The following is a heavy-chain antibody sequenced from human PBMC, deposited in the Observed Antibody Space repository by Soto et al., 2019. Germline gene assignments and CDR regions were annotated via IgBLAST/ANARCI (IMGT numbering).Heavy chain of an antibody. CDR2: ISYDGTNK. Sequence: RRLSCAASGFTLTNYAMHWVRQAPGKGLEWVAVISYDGTNKYYADFVKGRYTISRDNSRNTLYLQMNGLRAEDTAVYYCAKYHYYDSSGCFDYWGQGTLVTVSS. CDR1: GFTLTNYA. J-gene: IGHJ4*02. V-gene: IGHV3-30*18. D-gene: IGHD3-22*01. CDR3: AKYHYYDSSGCFDY.